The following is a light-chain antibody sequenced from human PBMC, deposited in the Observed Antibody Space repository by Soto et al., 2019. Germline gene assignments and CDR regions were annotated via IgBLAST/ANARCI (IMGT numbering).Light chain of an antibody. V-gene: IGLV2-23*02. CDR1: SDDVGNYNL. CDR3: CSYVGSSTSYV. J-gene: IGLJ1*01. CDR2: EVN. Sequence: QSVLTQPASVSGSPGQSITISCTGTSDDVGNYNLVSWYQQHPGKAPRLMIYEVNKWPSGVSNRFSGSKSGNTASLTISGLQAEDEADYYCCSYVGSSTSYVFGTGTKVTVL.